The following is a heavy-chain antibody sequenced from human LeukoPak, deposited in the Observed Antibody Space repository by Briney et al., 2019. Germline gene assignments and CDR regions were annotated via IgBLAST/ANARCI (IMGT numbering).Heavy chain of an antibody. CDR2: INRGGST. Sequence: KTSETLSLTCAVYGGSFNDYYWSWIRQPPGKGPEWIGEINRGGSTNYSPSLKSRVTISVDTSKSQFSLKLTSVTAADTAVYYCARNGIIDAFDVWGQGTLVIVSS. J-gene: IGHJ3*01. CDR3: ARNGIIDAFDV. CDR1: GGSFNDYY. V-gene: IGHV4-34*01. D-gene: IGHD1-26*01.